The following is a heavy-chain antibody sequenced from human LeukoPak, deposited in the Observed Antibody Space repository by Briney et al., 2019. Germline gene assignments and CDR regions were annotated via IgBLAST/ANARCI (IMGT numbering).Heavy chain of an antibody. D-gene: IGHD3-3*01. J-gene: IGHJ6*02. CDR3: AKSTIFGVVDYYYGMDV. V-gene: IGHV3-23*01. CDR1: GLTFSIYG. CDR2: ISGSGGST. Sequence: GRSLRLSCAASGLTFSIYGMHWVRQAPGKGLEWVSAISGSGGSTYYADSVKGRFTISRDNSKNTLYLQMNSLRAEDTAVYYCAKSTIFGVVDYYYGMDVWGQGTTVTVSS.